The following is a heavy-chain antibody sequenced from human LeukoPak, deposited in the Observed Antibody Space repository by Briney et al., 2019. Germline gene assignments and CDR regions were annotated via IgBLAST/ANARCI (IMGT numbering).Heavy chain of an antibody. V-gene: IGHV3-23*01. CDR2: ISGSGGST. CDR3: AKDIGGSYHRFDY. D-gene: IGHD1-26*01. Sequence: PGGSLRLSCAASGFTFSSYAMSWVRQAPGKGLEWVSAISGSGGSTYYADSVKGRFTISRDNSKNTLYLRMNSLRAEDTAVYYCAKDIGGSYHRFDYWGQGTLVTVSS. CDR1: GFTFSSYA. J-gene: IGHJ4*02.